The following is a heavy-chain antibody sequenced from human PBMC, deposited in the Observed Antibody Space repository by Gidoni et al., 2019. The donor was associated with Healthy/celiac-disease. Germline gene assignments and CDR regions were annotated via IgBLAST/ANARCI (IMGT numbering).Heavy chain of an antibody. V-gene: IGHV4-59*01. CDR1: GGSISSYY. Sequence: QVQLQESGPGLVKPSETLSLTCTVSGGSISSYYWSWIRQPPGKGLEWIGYIYYSGSTNYNPSLKSRVTISVDTSKNQFSLKLSSVTAADTAVYYCARAGGVRGYYYDSSGYRPRFGYFDLWGRGTLVTVSS. CDR2: IYYSGST. CDR3: ARAGGVRGYYYDSSGYRPRFGYFDL. J-gene: IGHJ2*01. D-gene: IGHD3-22*01.